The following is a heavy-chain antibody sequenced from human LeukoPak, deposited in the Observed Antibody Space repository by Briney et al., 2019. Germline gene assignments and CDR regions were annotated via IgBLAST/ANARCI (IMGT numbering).Heavy chain of an antibody. CDR2: IRYDGSNK. Sequence: GGSLTLSCSASGFTFSIYGMHWVRQAPGKGLEWVAFIRYDGSNKYYADSVKGRFTISRDNSKNTLYLQMHSLRAEDTAVYYCAKDRGAPDYWGQGTLVTVSS. CDR1: GFTFSIYG. J-gene: IGHJ4*02. D-gene: IGHD4-17*01. CDR3: AKDRGAPDY. V-gene: IGHV3-30*02.